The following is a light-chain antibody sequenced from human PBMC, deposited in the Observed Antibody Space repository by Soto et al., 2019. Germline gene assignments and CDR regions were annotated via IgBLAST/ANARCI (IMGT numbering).Light chain of an antibody. V-gene: IGKV2-29*03. CDR2: EGS. CDR3: LQSIYRPLT. J-gene: IGKJ4*01. CDR1: LSLLYSDGKTY. Sequence: DVVMTQTPVSLSVTPGQAASISCKSTLSLLYSDGKTYLYWYLQKPGKAPQLLIYEGSRRSSGVPERFSGTGSGTDFTLTISRVEADDVGIYYCLQSIYRPLTFGGGTTVEIK.